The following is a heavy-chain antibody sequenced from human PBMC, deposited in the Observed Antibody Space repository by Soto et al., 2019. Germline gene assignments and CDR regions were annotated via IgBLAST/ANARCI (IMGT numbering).Heavy chain of an antibody. Sequence: QVQLVQSGAEVKKPGASVKVSCKASGYTFTSYAMHWVRQAPGQRLEWMGWINAGNGNTKHSQKLQGRVTITRDTSASTAYMEMSSLRSEDTAVYYCARGPGGPDGPGDYWGQGTLFTVSS. V-gene: IGHV1-3*01. J-gene: IGHJ4*02. D-gene: IGHD2-15*01. CDR2: INAGNGNT. CDR3: ARGPGGPDGPGDY. CDR1: GYTFTSYA.